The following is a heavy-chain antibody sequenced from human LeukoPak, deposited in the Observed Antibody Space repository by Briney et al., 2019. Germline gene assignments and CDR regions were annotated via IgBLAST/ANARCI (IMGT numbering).Heavy chain of an antibody. CDR1: GDSVSNNTVA. Sequence: SQTLSLICAISGDSVSNNTVAWNWIRQSPSKGLEWLGRTYYRSKWYHDYAISVNSRITINPDTSKNHFSLHLNSVTPEDTAVYFCARDHWFGEPHLDPWGQGTLVTVSS. V-gene: IGHV6-1*01. D-gene: IGHD3-10*01. J-gene: IGHJ5*02. CDR2: TYYRSKWYH. CDR3: ARDHWFGEPHLDP.